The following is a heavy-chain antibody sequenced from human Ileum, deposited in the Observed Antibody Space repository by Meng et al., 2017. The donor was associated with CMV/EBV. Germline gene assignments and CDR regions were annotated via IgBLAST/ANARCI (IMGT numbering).Heavy chain of an antibody. D-gene: IGHD5-24*01. CDR3: AKGGGDGYNGLFDY. J-gene: IGHJ4*02. Sequence: GESLKISCTASGFTFGDYAMSWVRQAPGKGLEWVSGFSRNGAGTYYADSVRGRFTISRDNSKNTLYLQMNSLRAEDTALYYCAKGGGDGYNGLFDYWGQGALVTVSS. V-gene: IGHV3-23*01. CDR1: GFTFGDYA. CDR2: FSRNGAGT.